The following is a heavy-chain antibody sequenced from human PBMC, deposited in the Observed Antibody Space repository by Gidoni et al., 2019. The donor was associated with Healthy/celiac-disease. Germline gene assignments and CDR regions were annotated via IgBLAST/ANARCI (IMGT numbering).Heavy chain of an antibody. CDR2: INHSGST. V-gene: IGHV4-34*01. Sequence: QVQLQQWGAGLLKPSETLALTCAVDGGAFSGYYWSWIRQPPGKGLEWIGEINHSGSTNYHPSLKSRVTISVDTSKIQFSLKLSSVTAADTAVYYCARGQRDLKAYFDSWGQGTLVTVSS. CDR1: GGAFSGYY. CDR3: ARGQRDLKAYFDS. J-gene: IGHJ4*02.